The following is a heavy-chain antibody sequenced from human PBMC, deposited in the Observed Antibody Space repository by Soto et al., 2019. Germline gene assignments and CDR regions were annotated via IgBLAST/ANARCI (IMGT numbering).Heavy chain of an antibody. CDR1: GYTFTSYA. J-gene: IGHJ6*02. Sequence: QVQLVQSGAEVKKPGASVKVSCKASGYTFTSYAMHWVRQAPGQRLEWMGWINAGNGNTKYSQKFQGRVTITRDTSASTAYMELSSLRSEDTAVYYCASSIVVVPAAVYYYSGMDVWGQGTTVTVSS. CDR2: INAGNGNT. V-gene: IGHV1-3*01. D-gene: IGHD2-2*01. CDR3: ASSIVVVPAAVYYYSGMDV.